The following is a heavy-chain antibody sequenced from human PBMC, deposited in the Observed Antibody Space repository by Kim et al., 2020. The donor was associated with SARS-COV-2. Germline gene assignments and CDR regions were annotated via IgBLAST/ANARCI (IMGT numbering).Heavy chain of an antibody. CDR1: GFTFSSYG. J-gene: IGHJ4*02. CDR3: ANGGSSSSWAHLY. V-gene: IGHV3-33*06. D-gene: IGHD2-2*01. Sequence: GSLRLSCAASGFTFSSYGMHWVRQAPGKGLEWVAVIWYDGSKKYYVDSVKGRFTISRDNSKNTLYLQMNSLRSEDTAAYYCANGGSSSSWAHLYWGQGTLVTVSS. CDR2: IWYDGSKK.